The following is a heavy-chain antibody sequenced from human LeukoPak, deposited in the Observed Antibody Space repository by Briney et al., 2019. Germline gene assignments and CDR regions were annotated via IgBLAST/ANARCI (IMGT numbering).Heavy chain of an antibody. V-gene: IGHV3-48*04. J-gene: IGHJ4*02. Sequence: PGGSLRLSCAASGFTFGSYWMSWVRQAPGKGLEWVSYISSSGSTIYYADSVKGRFTISRDNAKNSLYLQMNSLRAEDTAVYYCARVTVVPAAPPTDYWGQGTLVTVSS. CDR3: ARVTVVPAAPPTDY. CDR2: ISSSGSTI. CDR1: GFTFGSYW. D-gene: IGHD2-2*01.